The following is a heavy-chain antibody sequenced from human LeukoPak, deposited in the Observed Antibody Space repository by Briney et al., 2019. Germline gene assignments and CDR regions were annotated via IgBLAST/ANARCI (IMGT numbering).Heavy chain of an antibody. J-gene: IGHJ6*02. V-gene: IGHV3-23*01. CDR1: GFTFSSYA. CDR2: ISGSGGST. Sequence: GGSLRLSCAASGFTFSSYAMSWVRQAPGKGLEWVSAISGSGGSTYYADSVKGRFTISRDNAKNSLYLQMNSLRAEDTALYYCAKVLYPYYYYGMDVWGQGTTVTVSS. CDR3: AKVLYPYYYYGMDV. D-gene: IGHD2-2*02.